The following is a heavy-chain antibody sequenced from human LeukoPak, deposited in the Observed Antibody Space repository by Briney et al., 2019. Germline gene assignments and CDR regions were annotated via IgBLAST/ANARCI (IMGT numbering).Heavy chain of an antibody. CDR1: GYTFSSYG. D-gene: IGHD1-20*01. Sequence: GSSLRLSCAASGYTFSSYGMHGVRQAPGKGLEWVAGISNDGSNKNYADSVKGRFTFSRDDSKNTLYLQMNSLRAEDTAVYYCAKDLYNFGTSPFDYWGQGTLVTVSS. J-gene: IGHJ4*02. V-gene: IGHV3-30*18. CDR3: AKDLYNFGTSPFDY. CDR2: ISNDGSNK.